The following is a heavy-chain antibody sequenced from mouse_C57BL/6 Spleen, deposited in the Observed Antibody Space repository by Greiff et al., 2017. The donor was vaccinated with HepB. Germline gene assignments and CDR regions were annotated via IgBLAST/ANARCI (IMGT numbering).Heavy chain of an antibody. Sequence: VKLVESGAELARPGASVKLSCKASGYTFTSYGISWVKQRTGQGLEWIGEIYPRSGNTYYNEKFKGKATLTADKSSSTAYMELRSLTSEDSAVYFCARGGEAYAMDYWGQGTSVTVSS. J-gene: IGHJ4*01. CDR1: GYTFTSYG. V-gene: IGHV1-81*01. CDR2: IYPRSGNT. CDR3: ARGGEAYAMDY.